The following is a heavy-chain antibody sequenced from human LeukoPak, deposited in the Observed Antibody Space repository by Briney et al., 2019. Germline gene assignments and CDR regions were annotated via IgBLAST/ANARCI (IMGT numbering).Heavy chain of an antibody. D-gene: IGHD3-3*01. CDR2: IKQDGSEK. CDR3: ARAYYDFWSGYGLRY. CDR1: GFTFSSYS. J-gene: IGHJ4*02. Sequence: TGGSLRLSCPASGFTFSSYSMSWVRQAPGKGLEWVANIKQDGSEKYYVDSVKGRFTISRDNAKNSLYLQMNSLRAEDTAVYYCARAYYDFWSGYGLRYWGQGTLVTVSS. V-gene: IGHV3-7*04.